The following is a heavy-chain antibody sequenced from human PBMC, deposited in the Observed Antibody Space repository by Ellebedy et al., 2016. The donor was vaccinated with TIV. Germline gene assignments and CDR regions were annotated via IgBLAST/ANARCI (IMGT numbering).Heavy chain of an antibody. CDR3: AKDRGNYGGAPYNGMDV. CDR1: GFTFSGSA. CDR2: IAYDGSNQ. V-gene: IGHV3-30*01. J-gene: IGHJ6*02. D-gene: IGHD3-10*01. Sequence: GGSLRLSCAASGFTFSGSAMHWVRQAPGKGLEWVAVIAYDGSNQHLAASVKGRFTISRDNSDNTLYLQMDSLRTEDTAVHYCAKDRGNYGGAPYNGMDVWGQGTTVIVSS.